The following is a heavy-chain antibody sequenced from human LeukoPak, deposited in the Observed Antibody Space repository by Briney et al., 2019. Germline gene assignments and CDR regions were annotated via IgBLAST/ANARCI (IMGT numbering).Heavy chain of an antibody. J-gene: IGHJ4*02. Sequence: ASVKVSCKASGYTFTGYYMHWVRQAPGQGLEWMGWINPNSGGTNYAQKFQGRVTMTRDTSISTAYMELSRLRSDDTAVYYCARVDDDFWSGYDILDYWGQGTLVTVSS. CDR2: INPNSGGT. CDR1: GYTFTGYY. CDR3: ARVDDDFWSGYDILDY. V-gene: IGHV1-2*02. D-gene: IGHD3-3*01.